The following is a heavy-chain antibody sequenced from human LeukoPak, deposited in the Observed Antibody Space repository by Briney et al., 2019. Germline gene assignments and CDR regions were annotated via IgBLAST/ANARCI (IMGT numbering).Heavy chain of an antibody. Sequence: PGGSLRLSCAASGFTFSNYAMNWVRQAPGKGREWVSSISINTGNTYYSDSVNGRFIISRDNSKNTLSLQMNNMRVEDTAVHYCAKMRAAARSWFEPWGQGTLVTVSS. CDR1: GFTFSNYA. CDR3: AKMRAAARSWFEP. D-gene: IGHD6-25*01. V-gene: IGHV3-23*01. J-gene: IGHJ5*02. CDR2: ISINTGNT.